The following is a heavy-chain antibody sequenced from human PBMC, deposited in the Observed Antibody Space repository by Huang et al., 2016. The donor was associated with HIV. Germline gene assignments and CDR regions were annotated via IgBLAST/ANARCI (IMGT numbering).Heavy chain of an antibody. CDR1: GFTFRSYW. CDR2: INTDGSSI. CDR3: AREDPWADAFDV. D-gene: IGHD7-27*01. V-gene: IGHV3-74*01. Sequence: EVQLVESGGGLVQPGGSLRLSCAASGFTFRSYWMHWVRQAPGKGLVWVSRINTDGSSINSADSVKGRFTISRDNAKDTLYLQLNGLRVEDTGIYYCAREDPWADAFDVWGQGTLVTVS. J-gene: IGHJ3*01.